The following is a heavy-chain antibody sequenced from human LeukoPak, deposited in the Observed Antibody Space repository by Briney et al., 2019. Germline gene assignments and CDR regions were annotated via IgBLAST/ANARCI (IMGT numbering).Heavy chain of an antibody. J-gene: IGHJ4*02. CDR2: IKKTGSET. V-gene: IGHV3-7*01. Sequence: GGSLRLSCAASKFIFSNYWMSWVRQAPGKGLEWVAYIKKTGSETYYVDSVKGRFTITRDNARNSLFLQMNSLRAEDTAVYYCAREDGYCSGGNCYSYFDSWGQGTLVTVSS. D-gene: IGHD2-15*01. CDR1: KFIFSNYW. CDR3: AREDGYCSGGNCYSYFDS.